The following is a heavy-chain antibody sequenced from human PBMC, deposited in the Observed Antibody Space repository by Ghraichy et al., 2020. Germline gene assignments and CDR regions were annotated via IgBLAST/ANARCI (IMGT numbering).Heavy chain of an antibody. V-gene: IGHV4-59*11. CDR2: IYHSGSA. CDR3: ARGFEDEIVMGSSMDV. CDR1: GGSISSHY. J-gene: IGHJ6*02. D-gene: IGHD2-21*01. Sequence: SQTLSLTCTVSGGSISSHYWSWVRQPTGKGLEWFGYIYHSGSANYNPSLKSRVTMSVDTSTKQVSLKLRSVTAADTAGYYCARGFEDEIVMGSSMDVWGQGTTVTVSS.